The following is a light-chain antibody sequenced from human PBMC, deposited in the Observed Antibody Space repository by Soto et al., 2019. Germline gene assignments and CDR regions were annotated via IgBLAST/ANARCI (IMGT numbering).Light chain of an antibody. CDR1: QSLSGN. Sequence: IVMTQSAATRAGSPGETVTLSCRASQSLSGNLAWYQQKPSQAPRLLIFRASTRATGVPARFSGRGSGTEFTLTISGLQSEDFAVYYCQQYSKWPPWTFGPGPKVDIK. CDR2: RAS. J-gene: IGKJ1*01. CDR3: QQYSKWPPWT. V-gene: IGKV3-15*01.